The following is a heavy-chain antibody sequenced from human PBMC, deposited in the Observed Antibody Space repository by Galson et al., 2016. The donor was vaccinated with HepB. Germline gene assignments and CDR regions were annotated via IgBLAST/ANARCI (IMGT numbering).Heavy chain of an antibody. CDR3: ARNVPVVTPWGY. CDR2: IYSGGDT. CDR1: GVTVGNNL. J-gene: IGHJ4*02. Sequence: LRLSCAASGVTVGNNLMSWVRQAPGKGLEWVSLIYSGGDTVYAESVKGRFSISRDSSKNTVYLQMNGLRAEGTAVYYCARNVPVVTPWGYWGQGTLVSVSS. V-gene: IGHV3-66*01. D-gene: IGHD4-23*01.